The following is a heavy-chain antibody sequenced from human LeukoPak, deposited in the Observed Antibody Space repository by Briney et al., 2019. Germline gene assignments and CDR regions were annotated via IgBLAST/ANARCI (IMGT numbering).Heavy chain of an antibody. CDR3: ARDGQWLVTTGWFDP. D-gene: IGHD6-19*01. CDR2: IIPIFGTA. J-gene: IGHJ5*02. CDR1: GGTFSSYA. V-gene: IGHV1-69*06. Sequence: ASVKVSCKASGGTFSSYAISWVRQAPGQGLEWMGGIIPIFGTANYAQKFQGRVTITADKSTSTAYMELSSLRSEDTAVYYCARDGQWLVTTGWFDPWGQGTLVTVSS.